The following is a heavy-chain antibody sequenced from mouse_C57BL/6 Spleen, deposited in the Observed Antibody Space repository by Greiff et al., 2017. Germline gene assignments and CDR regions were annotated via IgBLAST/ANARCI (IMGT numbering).Heavy chain of an antibody. CDR1: GFTFSDYG. D-gene: IGHD2-5*01. V-gene: IGHV5-15*01. CDR2: ISNLAFSI. Sequence: EVKVVESGGGLVQPGGSLKLSCAASGFTFSDYGMAWVRQAPRKGPEWVAFISNLAFSIHYADTVTGRFTISRENAKNTLYLEMSSLMSKDTAMYYCARQMDYYSNYDWYFDVWGTGTTVTVSS. J-gene: IGHJ1*03. CDR3: ARQMDYYSNYDWYFDV.